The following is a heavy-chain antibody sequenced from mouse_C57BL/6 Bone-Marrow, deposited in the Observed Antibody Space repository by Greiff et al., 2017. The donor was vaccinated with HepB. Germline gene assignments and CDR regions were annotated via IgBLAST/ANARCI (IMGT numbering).Heavy chain of an antibody. CDR1: GYAFTNYL. CDR3: LWLRQGVDY. D-gene: IGHD2-2*01. J-gene: IGHJ2*01. Sequence: VQLVESGAELVRPGTSVKVSCKASGYAFTNYLLEWVKQRPGQGLEWIGVINPGSGGTNYNEKFKGKATLTADKSSSTAYMQLSSLTSEDSAVYFCLWLRQGVDYWGQGTTLTVSS. CDR2: INPGSGGT. V-gene: IGHV1-54*01.